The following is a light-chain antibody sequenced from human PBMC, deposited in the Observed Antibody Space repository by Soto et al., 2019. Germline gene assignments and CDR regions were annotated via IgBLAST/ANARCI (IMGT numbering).Light chain of an antibody. CDR2: DVS. Sequence: DIPMTQSPSSLSASVGDRVTITCQASQAISTYLSWYQQKPGRAPKLLIYDVSNLETGVPSRFSGGGSGIHLTFTISSLQPEDFATYDSQQYYNFPLFGQGTRLEIK. J-gene: IGKJ2*01. CDR1: QAISTY. CDR3: QQYYNFPL. V-gene: IGKV1-33*01.